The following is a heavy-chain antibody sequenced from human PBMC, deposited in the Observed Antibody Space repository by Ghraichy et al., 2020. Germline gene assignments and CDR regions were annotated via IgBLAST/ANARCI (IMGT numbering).Heavy chain of an antibody. CDR1: GASISSYH. D-gene: IGHD2-21*01. J-gene: IGHJ5*02. V-gene: IGHV4-59*01. CDR3: ARGGPSDVEGRFGL. CDR2: IHYSGTT. Sequence: SETLSLTCSVSGASISSYHWSWLRQAPGKGLEWVGIIHYSGTTKYSPSLKSRLSISLDMSKSQFSLKLTSVTAADTAVYFCARGGPSDVEGRFGLWGPGTQVIVSS.